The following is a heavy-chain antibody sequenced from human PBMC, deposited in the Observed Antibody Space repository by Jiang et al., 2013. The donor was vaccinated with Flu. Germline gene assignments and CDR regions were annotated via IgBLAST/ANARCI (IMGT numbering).Heavy chain of an antibody. CDR1: GFTFSSYW. J-gene: IGHJ4*02. CDR2: IKQDGSXK. V-gene: IGHV3-7*01. CDR3: ARDPFWSGYSSSDY. D-gene: IGHD3-3*01. Sequence: RLSCAASGFTFSSYWMSWVRQAPGKGLEWVANIKQDGSXKYYVDSVKGRFTISRDNAKNSLYLQMNSLRAEDTAVYYCARDPFWSGYSSSDYWGQGTLVTVSS.